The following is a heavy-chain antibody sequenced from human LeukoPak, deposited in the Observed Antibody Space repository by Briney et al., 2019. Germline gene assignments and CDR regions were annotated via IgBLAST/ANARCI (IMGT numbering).Heavy chain of an antibody. D-gene: IGHD5-18*01. V-gene: IGHV1-8*01. CDR1: GYTFTSYD. J-gene: IGHJ3*02. CDR2: MNPNSGNT. Sequence: ASVKVSCKASGYTFTSYDINWVPQATGQGLEWMVWMNPNSGNTGYAQKFQGRVTMTRNTSISTAYMELSSLRSEDTAVYYCARAAGLWSIYDAFDIWGQGTMVTVSS. CDR3: ARAAGLWSIYDAFDI.